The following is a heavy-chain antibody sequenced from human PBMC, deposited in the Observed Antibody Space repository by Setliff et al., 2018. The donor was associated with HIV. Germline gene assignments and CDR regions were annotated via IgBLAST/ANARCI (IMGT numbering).Heavy chain of an antibody. CDR2: VSGGGGST. CDR3: ASARIPTSGTSTSLDF. CDR1: GFTFSSYF. J-gene: IGHJ4*02. D-gene: IGHD1-1*01. Sequence: GGSLRLSCAASGFTFSSYFMHWVRQAPGKGLEWVSTVSGGGGSTYYADSVKGRFTISRDNSKNTVFLQLNALRRDDTAVYYCASARIPTSGTSTSLDFWGQGALVTVSS. V-gene: IGHV3-23*01.